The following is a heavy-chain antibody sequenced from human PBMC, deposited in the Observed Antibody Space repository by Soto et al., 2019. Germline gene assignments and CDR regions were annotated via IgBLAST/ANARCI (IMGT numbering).Heavy chain of an antibody. V-gene: IGHV3-13*01. J-gene: IGHJ4*02. CDR3: ATGGWGSSWYEGGSRIDY. CDR1: GFTFSSYD. D-gene: IGHD6-13*01. Sequence: EVQLVESGGGLVQPGGSLRLCCAASGFTFSSYDMHWVRQPPGKGLEWVSAIGPAGDTYYPGSVQGRFTISRDNAKNSLYLQVNTLRAEDTAIYYCATGGWGSSWYEGGSRIDYWGQGTLVTVSS. CDR2: IGPAGDT.